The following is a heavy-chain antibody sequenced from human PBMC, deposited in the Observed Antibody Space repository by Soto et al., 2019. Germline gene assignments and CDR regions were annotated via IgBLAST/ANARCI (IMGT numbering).Heavy chain of an antibody. Sequence: EVQLVESGGGLVKPGGSLRLSCAASGFTFSTYSMNWVRQAPGKGLEWVSSISSSGSYIYYADSVKGRFTISRDTAKNSLYLQMNSLRAEDTAVYYCARYDSSGYYWPYYYYGMDLWGQGTTVTVSS. J-gene: IGHJ6*02. D-gene: IGHD3-22*01. V-gene: IGHV3-21*01. CDR1: GFTFSTYS. CDR2: ISSSGSYI. CDR3: ARYDSSGYYWPYYYYGMDL.